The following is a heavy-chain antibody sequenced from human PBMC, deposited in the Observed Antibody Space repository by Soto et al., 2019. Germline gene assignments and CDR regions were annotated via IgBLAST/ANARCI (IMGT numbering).Heavy chain of an antibody. Sequence: GASVKVSCKASGGTFSSYAISWVRQAPGQGLEWMGGIIPIFGTANYAQKFQGRVTITADESTSTAYMELSSLRSEDTAVYYCASGKGERGDSSRVGYYYGMGVWGQRITVTVSS. J-gene: IGHJ6*02. CDR1: GGTFSSYA. D-gene: IGHD5-18*01. CDR3: ASGKGERGDSSRVGYYYGMGV. CDR2: IIPIFGTA. V-gene: IGHV1-69*13.